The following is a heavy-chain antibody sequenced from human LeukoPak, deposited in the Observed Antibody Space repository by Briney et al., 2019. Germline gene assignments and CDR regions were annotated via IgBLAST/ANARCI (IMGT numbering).Heavy chain of an antibody. Sequence: ASVKVSCKASGYTFTSYSISWVRQAPGQGLEWMGRISAYNGNTNYAQKLQGRVTMTTDTSTSTAYMELRSLRSDDTAVYYCARDFGIAAAGTGDYWGQGTLVTVSS. V-gene: IGHV1-18*01. CDR2: ISAYNGNT. D-gene: IGHD6-13*01. CDR1: GYTFTSYS. J-gene: IGHJ4*02. CDR3: ARDFGIAAAGTGDY.